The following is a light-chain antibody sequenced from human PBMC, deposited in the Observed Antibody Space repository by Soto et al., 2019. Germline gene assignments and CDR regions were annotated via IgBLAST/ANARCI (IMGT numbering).Light chain of an antibody. V-gene: IGKV1-39*01. CDR3: QQRSNWPPIT. CDR1: QSVTNY. Sequence: DIQMTQSPSSLSASVGDRVIITCRASQSVTNYLNWYQQKPGKAPKLLIYATSTLQGGVPSRFGGSGSGTDFTLTISSLEPEDFAVYYCQQRSNWPPITFGQGTRLEIK. CDR2: ATS. J-gene: IGKJ5*01.